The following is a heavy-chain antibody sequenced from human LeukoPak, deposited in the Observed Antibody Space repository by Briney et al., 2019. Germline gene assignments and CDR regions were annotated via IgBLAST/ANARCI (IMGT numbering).Heavy chain of an antibody. V-gene: IGHV3-23*01. CDR2: ITGSGGST. CDR3: AKAGGVGYYYGTGGYQVDY. Sequence: GGSLRLSCAASGFAFSSYGMSWVRQAPGKGLEWVSAITGSGGSTYYADSVKGRFTISRDNSKNTLYLQMNSLRVEDTALYYCAKAGGVGYYYGTGGYQVDYWGQGTQVTVSS. J-gene: IGHJ4*02. D-gene: IGHD3-22*01. CDR1: GFAFSSYG.